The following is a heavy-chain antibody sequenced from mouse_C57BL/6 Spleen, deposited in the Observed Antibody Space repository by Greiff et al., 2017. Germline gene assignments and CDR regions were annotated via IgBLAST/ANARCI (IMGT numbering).Heavy chain of an antibody. CDR1: GYTFTSYW. Sequence: VQLQQPGAELVKPGASVKMSCKASGYTFTSYWITWVKQRPGQGLEWIGDIYPGSGSTNYNEKFKSKATLTVDTSSSTAYMQLSSLTSEDSAVYYCARGEITTVPRPAWFAYWGQGTLVTVSA. J-gene: IGHJ3*01. V-gene: IGHV1-55*01. CDR3: ARGEITTVPRPAWFAY. D-gene: IGHD1-1*01. CDR2: IYPGSGST.